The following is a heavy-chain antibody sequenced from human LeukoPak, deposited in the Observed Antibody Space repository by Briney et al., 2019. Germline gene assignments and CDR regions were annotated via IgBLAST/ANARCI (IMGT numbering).Heavy chain of an antibody. V-gene: IGHV4-38-2*02. CDR1: GYSISSGYY. CDR2: IYHSGST. CDR3: ARVSPTLCFDY. Sequence: SETLSLTCTVSGYSISSGYYWGWIRQPPGKGLEWIGNIYHSGSTYYNPSLKSRVTISVDTSKNQFSLKLTSVTAADTAVYYCARVSPTLCFDYWGQGTLVTVSS. J-gene: IGHJ4*02.